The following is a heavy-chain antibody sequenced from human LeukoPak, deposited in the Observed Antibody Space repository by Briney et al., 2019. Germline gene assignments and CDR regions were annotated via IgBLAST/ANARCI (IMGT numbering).Heavy chain of an antibody. Sequence: APVTVSCKASGYTFTSYYMHWVRQAPGQGLEWMGIINPSGGSTSYAQKFQGRVTMTRDTSTSTVYMELSSLRSEDTAVYYCARGYCSSTSCYEPPRYWGQGTLVTVSS. J-gene: IGHJ4*02. CDR3: ARGYCSSTSCYEPPRY. CDR2: INPSGGST. V-gene: IGHV1-46*01. CDR1: GYTFTSYY. D-gene: IGHD2-2*01.